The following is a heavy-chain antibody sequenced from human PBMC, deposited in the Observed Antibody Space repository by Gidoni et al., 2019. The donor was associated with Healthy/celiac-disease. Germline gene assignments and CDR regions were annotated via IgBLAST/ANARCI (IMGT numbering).Heavy chain of an antibody. J-gene: IGHJ6*02. D-gene: IGHD3-3*01. Sequence: EVQLVESGGGVVQPGGSLRLSCAASGFTFDEYVMHWVRQPPGKGLECVSIIGGDGDRTSYADAVKGRFTISRDNSKNSLYLQMNSLRTEDTAFYYCAKAPSDNDFWSDYLSGYYGMDVWGQGTTVTVSS. CDR3: AKAPSDNDFWSDYLSGYYGMDV. V-gene: IGHV3-43*02. CDR2: IGGDGDRT. CDR1: GFTFDEYV.